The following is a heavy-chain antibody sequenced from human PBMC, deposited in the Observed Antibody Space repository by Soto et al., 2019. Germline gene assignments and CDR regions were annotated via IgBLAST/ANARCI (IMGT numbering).Heavy chain of an antibody. D-gene: IGHD5-12*01. CDR1: GFSLSTSGMR. CDR2: IDWDDDK. CDR3: ARDIVATGSLDY. Sequence: SGPTLVNPTQTLTLTRTFSGFSLSTSGMRVSWIRQPPGKALEWLARIDWDDDKFYSTSLKTRLTISKDTSKNQVVLTMTNMDPVDTATYYCARDIVATGSLDYWGQGTLVTVAS. V-gene: IGHV2-70*04. J-gene: IGHJ4*02.